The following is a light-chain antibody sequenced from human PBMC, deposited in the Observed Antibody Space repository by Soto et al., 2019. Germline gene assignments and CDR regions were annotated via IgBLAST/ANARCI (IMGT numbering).Light chain of an antibody. J-gene: IGLJ2*01. Sequence: QSVLTQPPSASGTPGQRVTISCAGSSSNIGTHDIYWHQQLPVWAPKHLIDRNDQRPSGGPDRFSASKSGPSASLAISGLRSEDEADYFCASCDGLRSSVVFGVGTKVTVL. CDR1: SSNIGTHD. CDR2: RND. V-gene: IGLV1-47*02. CDR3: ASCDGLRSSVV.